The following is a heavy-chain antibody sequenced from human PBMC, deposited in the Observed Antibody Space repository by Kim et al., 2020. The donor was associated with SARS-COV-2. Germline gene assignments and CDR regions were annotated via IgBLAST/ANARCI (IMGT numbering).Heavy chain of an antibody. Sequence: YYSGSTNYNPSRKSRVTISVDTSKNQFSLKLSSVTAADTAVYYCARDLLDPWGQGTLVTVSS. V-gene: IGHV4-59*01. CDR3: ARDLLDP. J-gene: IGHJ5*02. CDR2: YYSGST.